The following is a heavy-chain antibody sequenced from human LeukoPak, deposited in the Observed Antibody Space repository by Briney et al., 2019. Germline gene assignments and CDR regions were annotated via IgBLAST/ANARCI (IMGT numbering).Heavy chain of an antibody. Sequence: PSETLSLTCTVSGGSISNGGSYWSWIRQHPGKGLEWIGYIYYSGSTYYNPSLKSRVTISLDTSKNHFSLNLSSVTVADTAVYYCARRGVVIHQYFDYWGQGTLVTVSS. J-gene: IGHJ4*02. D-gene: IGHD3-3*01. CDR3: ARRGVVIHQYFDY. V-gene: IGHV4-31*03. CDR1: GGSISNGGSY. CDR2: IYYSGST.